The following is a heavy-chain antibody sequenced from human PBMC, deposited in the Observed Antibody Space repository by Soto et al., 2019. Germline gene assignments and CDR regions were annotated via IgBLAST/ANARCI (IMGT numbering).Heavy chain of an antibody. D-gene: IGHD4-17*01. Sequence: ASVKVSFKASGYTFTSYDINWVRQATGQGLEWMGWMNPNSGNTGYAQKFQGRVTMTRNTSISTAYMELSSLRSEDTAVYYCGIAVTPSYYYYYYMDVWGKGTTVTVSS. J-gene: IGHJ6*03. CDR1: GYTFTSYD. V-gene: IGHV1-8*01. CDR2: MNPNSGNT. CDR3: GIAVTPSYYYYYYMDV.